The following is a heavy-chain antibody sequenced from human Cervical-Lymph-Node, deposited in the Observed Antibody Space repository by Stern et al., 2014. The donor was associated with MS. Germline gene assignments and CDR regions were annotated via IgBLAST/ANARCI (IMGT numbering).Heavy chain of an antibody. CDR3: ARGAYCGADCYSEFGLAS. CDR2: IIPMIGTA. Sequence: VQLLESGAEEKKPGSSVKVSCKASGGTFRHYATSWVRQAPGQGLEWMGGIIPMIGTANYGQRFQGRLTITADESTSTTYMELSSLNSEDTSVYYCARGAYCGADCYSEFGLASWGQGTLVTVSS. D-gene: IGHD2-21*02. CDR1: GGTFRHYA. J-gene: IGHJ5*02. V-gene: IGHV1-69*01.